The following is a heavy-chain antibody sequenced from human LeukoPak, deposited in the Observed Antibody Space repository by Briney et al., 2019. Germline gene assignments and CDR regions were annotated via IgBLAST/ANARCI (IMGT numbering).Heavy chain of an antibody. CDR1: GFTFSSFA. J-gene: IGHJ4*02. Sequence: GGSLRLSCAASGFTFSSFAMSWVRQAPGKGLEWVSGISGSGGSTYYADSVRGRFTISRDNSKNTLYLQLNSLRAEDTAVYYCARVAGNNRQGADYWGRGILVTVSS. D-gene: IGHD1-14*01. CDR3: ARVAGNNRQGADY. V-gene: IGHV3-23*01. CDR2: ISGSGGST.